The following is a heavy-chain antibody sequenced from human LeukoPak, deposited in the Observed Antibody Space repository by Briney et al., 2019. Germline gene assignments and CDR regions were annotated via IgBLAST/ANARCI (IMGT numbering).Heavy chain of an antibody. J-gene: IGHJ6*03. CDR3: ARQGESSSSVYYYYYYMDV. CDR2: IYYSGST. CDR1: GGSISSSSYY. Sequence: SETLSLTCTVSGGSISSSSYYWCWIRQPPGKGLEWIGSIYYSGSTYYNPSLKSRVTISVGTSKNQFSLKLSSVTAADTAVYYCARQGESSSSVYYYYYYMDVWGKGTTVTVSS. V-gene: IGHV4-39*01. D-gene: IGHD6-6*01.